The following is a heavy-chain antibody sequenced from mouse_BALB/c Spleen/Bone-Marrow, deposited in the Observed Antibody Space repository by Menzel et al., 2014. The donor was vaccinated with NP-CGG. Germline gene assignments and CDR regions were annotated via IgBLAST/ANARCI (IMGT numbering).Heavy chain of an antibody. CDR1: GNTFTSYD. V-gene: IGHV1S56*01. CDR2: IFSGDSTT. CDR3: VRSRLRDWYFDV. J-gene: IGHJ1*01. Sequence: VQLQQSGVELVKPGASVKLSCKASGNTFTSYDINWVRQRPEQGLEWIGWIFSGDSTTKYNEKFKGKATLSTDKPSSTVHMQLSRLTSEDSAVYFCVRSRLRDWYFDVWGAGTTVTISS. D-gene: IGHD1-2*01.